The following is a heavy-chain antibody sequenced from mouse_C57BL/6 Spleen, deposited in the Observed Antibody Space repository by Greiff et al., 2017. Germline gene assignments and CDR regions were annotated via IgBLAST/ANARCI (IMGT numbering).Heavy chain of an antibody. CDR2: IHPNSGST. J-gene: IGHJ4*01. D-gene: IGHD2-1*01. CDR3: ARVTTNYAMDY. Sequence: VQLQQSGAELVKPGASVKLSCKASGYTFTSYWMHWVKQRPGQGLEWIGMIHPNSGSTNYNEKFKSKATLTVDKSSSTAYMQLSSLTSEDSAVYYCARVTTNYAMDYWGQGTSVTVSS. V-gene: IGHV1-64*01. CDR1: GYTFTSYW.